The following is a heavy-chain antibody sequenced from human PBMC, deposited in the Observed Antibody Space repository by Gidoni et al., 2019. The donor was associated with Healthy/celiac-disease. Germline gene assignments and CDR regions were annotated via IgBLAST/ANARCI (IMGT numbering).Heavy chain of an antibody. V-gene: IGHV3-21*01. J-gene: IGHJ6*02. D-gene: IGHD3-9*01. CDR1: GFTFMSYS. Sequence: EVQLVESGGGLVKPGGSLRLSCAASGFTFMSYSMNWVRQAPGKGLEWVSSISSSSSYTYYADSVKGRFTISRDNAKNSLYLQMNSLRAEDTAVYYCARDLGYDILTGYQTKDYYYYGMDVWGQGTTVTVSS. CDR2: ISSSSSYT. CDR3: ARDLGYDILTGYQTKDYYYYGMDV.